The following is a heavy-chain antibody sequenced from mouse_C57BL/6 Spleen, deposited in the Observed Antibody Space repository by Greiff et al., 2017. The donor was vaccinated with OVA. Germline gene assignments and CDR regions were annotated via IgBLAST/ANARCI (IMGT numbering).Heavy chain of an antibody. CDR1: GFTFSSYG. Sequence: EVNLVESGGDLVKPGGSLKLSCAASGFTFSSYGMSWVRQTPDKRLEWVATISSGGSYTYYPDSVKGRFTISRDNAKNTLYLQMSSLKSEDTAMYYCARQDGYYFDYWGQGTTLTVSS. V-gene: IGHV5-6*01. D-gene: IGHD2-3*01. CDR3: ARQDGYYFDY. CDR2: ISSGGSYT. J-gene: IGHJ2*01.